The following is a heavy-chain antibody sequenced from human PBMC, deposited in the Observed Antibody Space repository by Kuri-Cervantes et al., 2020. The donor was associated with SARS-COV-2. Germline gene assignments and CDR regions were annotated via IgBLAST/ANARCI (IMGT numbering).Heavy chain of an antibody. J-gene: IGHJ4*02. CDR3: ARNGEIISSSSYFDY. D-gene: IGHD6-6*01. Sequence: SETLSLTCTVSGGSISSGGYYWSWIRQPPGKGLEWIGYIYHSGSTYYNPSLKSRVTISVDRSKNQFSLKLYSVTAADTAIYYCARNGEIISSSSYFDYWGRGTLVTVSS. V-gene: IGHV4-30-2*01. CDR1: GGSISSGGYY. CDR2: IYHSGST.